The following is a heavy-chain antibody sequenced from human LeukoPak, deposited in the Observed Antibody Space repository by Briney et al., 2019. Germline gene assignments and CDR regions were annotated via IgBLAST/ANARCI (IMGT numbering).Heavy chain of an antibody. Sequence: GWSLRLSFAASGFTFSSYNMNWVRQAPGKGLEWVSSISSTSSYIYYTDSVKGRFTISRDNAKNSLYLQMNSLRAEDTAGYYCARVTGSYAEIDYWGQGTLVTVSS. CDR2: ISSTSSYI. CDR1: GFTFSSYN. CDR3: ARVTGSYAEIDY. J-gene: IGHJ4*02. D-gene: IGHD2-2*01. V-gene: IGHV3-21*01.